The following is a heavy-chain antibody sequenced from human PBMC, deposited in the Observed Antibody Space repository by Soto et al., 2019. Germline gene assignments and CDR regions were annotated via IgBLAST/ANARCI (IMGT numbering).Heavy chain of an antibody. CDR3: AREVRQLVRRDHYYGMDV. D-gene: IGHD6-6*01. Sequence: ASVKVSCKASGYTFTGYYIHWVRRAPGQGLEWMGWINPNSGGTNYAQKFQGRVTMTRDTSISTAYMELSRLRSDDTAVYYCAREVRQLVRRDHYYGMDVWGQGTTVTVSS. CDR2: INPNSGGT. V-gene: IGHV1-2*02. CDR1: GYTFTGYY. J-gene: IGHJ6*02.